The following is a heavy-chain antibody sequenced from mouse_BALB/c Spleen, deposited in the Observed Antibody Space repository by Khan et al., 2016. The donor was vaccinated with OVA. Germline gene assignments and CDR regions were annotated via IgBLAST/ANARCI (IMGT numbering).Heavy chain of an antibody. J-gene: IGHJ3*01. Sequence: VQLQQSGAELVKPGASVNLSCSASGFNIKDTYIHWVKQRPEQGLEWIGRIDPPNDDSKFGQKFQDKATLTADTSSNTAYLQLTSLTSEDTAVYYFATLYGNPFAYWGQGTLVSVSA. CDR2: IDPPNDDS. CDR1: GFNIKDTY. D-gene: IGHD2-1*01. CDR3: ATLYGNPFAY. V-gene: IGHV14-3*02.